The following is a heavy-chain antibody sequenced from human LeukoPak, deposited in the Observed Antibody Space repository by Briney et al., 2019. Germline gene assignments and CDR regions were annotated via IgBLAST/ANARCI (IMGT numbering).Heavy chain of an antibody. CDR3: ARDASIFGPSYYFDF. CDR1: GGSISSYY. J-gene: IGHJ4*02. Sequence: PSETLSLTCTVSGGSISSYYWSWIRQPAGKGLEWIGRIYTSGSSNYNPSLKSRVTMTVDTPKNQFSLKMSSVTAADTAVYYCARDASIFGPSYYFDFWGQGTLVTVSS. D-gene: IGHD3-3*01. V-gene: IGHV4-4*07. CDR2: IYTSGSS.